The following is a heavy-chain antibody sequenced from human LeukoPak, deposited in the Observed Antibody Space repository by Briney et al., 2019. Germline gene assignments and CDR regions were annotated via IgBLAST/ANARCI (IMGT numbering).Heavy chain of an antibody. D-gene: IGHD3-10*01. CDR2: INVYNGNT. CDR1: GYSFTSYG. J-gene: IGHJ4*02. V-gene: IGHV1-18*01. CDR3: ARVTIIRGGISYFDS. Sequence: ASVKVSCKASGYSFTSYGISWVRQAPGQGLEWMGCINVYNGNTNYAQRVQGRVTMTTDTSTNTAYMELRSLRSDDTAVYYCARVTIIRGGISYFDSWGQGTLVTVSS.